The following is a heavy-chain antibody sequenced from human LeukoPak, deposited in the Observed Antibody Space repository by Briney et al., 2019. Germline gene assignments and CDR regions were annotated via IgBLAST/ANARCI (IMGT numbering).Heavy chain of an antibody. Sequence: ASETLSLTCAVYGGSFSGYYWSWIRQPPGKGLEWIGYIYYSGSTNYNPSLKSRVTISVDTSKNQFSLKLSSVTAADTAVYYCAGSGVRDYYYYMDVWGKGTTVTISS. V-gene: IGHV4-59*01. CDR2: IYYSGST. J-gene: IGHJ6*03. CDR1: GGSFSGYY. CDR3: AGSGVRDYYYYMDV. D-gene: IGHD2-8*01.